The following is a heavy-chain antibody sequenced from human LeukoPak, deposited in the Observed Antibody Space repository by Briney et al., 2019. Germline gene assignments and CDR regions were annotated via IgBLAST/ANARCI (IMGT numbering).Heavy chain of an antibody. D-gene: IGHD2-15*01. CDR3: ARDRANYGGSYYFDY. V-gene: IGHV1-46*01. J-gene: IGHJ4*02. CDR2: INPSGGST. Sequence: ASVKVSCKASGYTFTSYYMHWVRQAPGQGLEWMGIINPSGGSTSYAQKFQGRVTMTRDTSTSTVYMELSSLRSEDTAVHYCARDRANYGGSYYFDYWGQGTLVTVSS. CDR1: GYTFTSYY.